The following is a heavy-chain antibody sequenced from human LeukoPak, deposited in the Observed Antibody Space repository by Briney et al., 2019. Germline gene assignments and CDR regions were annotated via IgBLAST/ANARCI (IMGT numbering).Heavy chain of an antibody. Sequence: SETLSLTCAVYGGSFSGYYWSWIRQPPGKGLEWIGEINHSGSTNYNLSLKSRVTISVDTSKNQFSLKLSSVTAADTAVYYCARVYEYCSGGSCWPAGDYYYGMDVWGQGTTVTVSS. V-gene: IGHV4-34*01. CDR1: GGSFSGYY. CDR2: INHSGST. J-gene: IGHJ6*02. CDR3: ARVYEYCSGGSCWPAGDYYYGMDV. D-gene: IGHD2-15*01.